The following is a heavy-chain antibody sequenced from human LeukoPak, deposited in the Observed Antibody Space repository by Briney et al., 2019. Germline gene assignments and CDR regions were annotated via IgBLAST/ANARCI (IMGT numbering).Heavy chain of an antibody. D-gene: IGHD3-16*01. Sequence: PSETLSLTCGVSGGSIRGYYWSGIRQPAGKGREWIGRDFTDGVSNYNPSLKSRVTMSVDTSNNQFSLKLSSVTAADTAVYYCARDLGLSLDYWGQGTLVTVSS. CDR3: ARDLGLSLDY. J-gene: IGHJ4*02. CDR1: GGSIRGYY. CDR2: DFTDGVS. V-gene: IGHV4-4*07.